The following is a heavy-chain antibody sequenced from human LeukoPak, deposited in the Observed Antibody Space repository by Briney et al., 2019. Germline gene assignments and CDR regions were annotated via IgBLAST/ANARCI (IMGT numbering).Heavy chain of an antibody. D-gene: IGHD3-9*01. V-gene: IGHV3-7*01. CDR3: ASGRYFDILTGYLYTPFDY. CDR2: LNQDGSEK. CDR1: GFPFSSYW. Sequence: PGGSLRLSCAASGFPFSSYWMSWVRQAPGKGLEWVASLNQDGSEKYYVDSVKGRFTIFRDNAKNSLCLQMNSLRAEDTAVYYCASGRYFDILTGYLYTPFDYWGQGTLVTVSS. J-gene: IGHJ4*02.